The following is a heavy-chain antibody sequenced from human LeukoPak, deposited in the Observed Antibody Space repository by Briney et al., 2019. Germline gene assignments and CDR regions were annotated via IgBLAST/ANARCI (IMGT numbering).Heavy chain of an antibody. CDR1: GFTLTNHA. CDR3: ASRTWIGAGYYAFDI. V-gene: IGHV3-23*01. Sequence: GGSLRLSCTASGFTLTNHAVSWVRQAPGKGLEWVSAEGGAGGTYYADSVKGRFTISRDNSQNTLSLQLNSLRVEDTAVYYCASRTWIGAGYYAFDIWGQGTMVTVSS. J-gene: IGHJ3*02. D-gene: IGHD1-26*01. CDR2: EGGAGGT.